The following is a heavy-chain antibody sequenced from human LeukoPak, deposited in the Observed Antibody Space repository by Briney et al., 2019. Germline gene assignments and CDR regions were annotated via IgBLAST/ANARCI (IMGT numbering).Heavy chain of an antibody. V-gene: IGHV4-34*01. J-gene: IGHJ4*02. CDR2: INHSGST. Sequence: PSETLSLTCAVYGGSFSGYYWSWIRHPPGKRLEWIGEINHSGSTNYNPSLKSRVTISVDTSKNQFSLKLSSVTAADTAVYYCAGAPLPSTVTRVYGYWGQGTLVTVSS. CDR3: AGAPLPSTVTRVYGY. D-gene: IGHD4-17*01. CDR1: GGSFSGYY.